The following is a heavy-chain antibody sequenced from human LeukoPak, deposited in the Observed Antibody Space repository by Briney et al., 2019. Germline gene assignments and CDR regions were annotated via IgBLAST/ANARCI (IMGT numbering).Heavy chain of an antibody. CDR3: AKAPYYCDSSGYYLGIDY. J-gene: IGHJ4*02. V-gene: IGHV3-23*01. CDR1: GFTFSSYA. D-gene: IGHD3-22*01. CDR2: ISGSGGST. Sequence: GGSLRLSCAASGFTFSSYAMSWVRQAPGKGREWVSAISGSGGSTYYADSVKGRFTIFRDNSKNTLYLQMNSLRAEDTAVYYCAKAPYYCDSSGYYLGIDYWGQGTLVTVSS.